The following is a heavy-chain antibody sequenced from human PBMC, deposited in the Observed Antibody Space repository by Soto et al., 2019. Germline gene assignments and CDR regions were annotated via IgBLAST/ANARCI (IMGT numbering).Heavy chain of an antibody. Sequence: SETLSLSCAVSRDSLNSGGYSWSWIRQPPRKGLEWIGYIYYSGSTHYNPSLQSRVTMSLDRSKNQFSLRLNAVTDADTAVYYCARNRVGSSWYVDYWGQG. V-gene: IGHV4-30-2*01. D-gene: IGHD6-13*01. CDR3: ARNRVGSSWYVDY. CDR2: IYYSGST. J-gene: IGHJ4*02. CDR1: RDSLNSGGYS.